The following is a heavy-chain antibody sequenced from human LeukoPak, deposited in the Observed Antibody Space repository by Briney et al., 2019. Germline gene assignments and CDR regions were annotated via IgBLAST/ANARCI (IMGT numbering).Heavy chain of an antibody. J-gene: IGHJ4*02. Sequence: ASVKVSCKASGYTFTRYGISWVRQAPGQGLEGMGWISDYSGNPNYAQKFQGRVTMTADTFTSTAYMELRSLRSDDTAVYFCARDSLLAAPYTDHWGQGTLVTVSS. V-gene: IGHV1-18*01. D-gene: IGHD3-10*01. CDR1: GYTFTRYG. CDR3: ARDSLLAAPYTDH. CDR2: ISDYSGNP.